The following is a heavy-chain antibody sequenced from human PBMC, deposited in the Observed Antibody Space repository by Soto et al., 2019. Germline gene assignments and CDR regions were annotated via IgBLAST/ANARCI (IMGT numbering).Heavy chain of an antibody. D-gene: IGHD3-22*01. Sequence: QVQLVQSGAEVKKPGASVKVSCKASGYTFTSYGISRVRQAPGQGLEWMGWISAYNGNTNYAQKLQGRVTMTTDTSTSTGDMERMSLRSDDTAVYYCARDYYYDSSGYFILRDYWGQGTLVTVSS. V-gene: IGHV1-18*01. CDR3: ARDYYYDSSGYFILRDY. CDR2: ISAYNGNT. CDR1: GYTFTSYG. J-gene: IGHJ4*02.